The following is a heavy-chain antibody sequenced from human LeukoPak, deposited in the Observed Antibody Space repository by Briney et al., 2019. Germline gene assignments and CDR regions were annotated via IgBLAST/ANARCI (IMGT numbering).Heavy chain of an antibody. CDR2: IDPYTGNT. V-gene: IGHV1-2*02. CDR1: GYTFVGYY. CDR3: ARDSPHQRFDY. J-gene: IGHJ4*02. Sequence: GASVKVSCKASGYTFVGYYLHWVRQAPGQGLEWMAWIDPYTGNTHYAQKFQGRITVTRDTSISTTYMDLSGLGTDDTAVYYCARDSPHQRFDYWGQGTLVTVSS.